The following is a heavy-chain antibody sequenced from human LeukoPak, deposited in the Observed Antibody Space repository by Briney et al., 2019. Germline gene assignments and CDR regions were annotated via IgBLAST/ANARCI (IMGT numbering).Heavy chain of an antibody. CDR3: ARETEITFGGVIATPFDY. D-gene: IGHD3-16*02. J-gene: IGHJ4*02. CDR1: GFTFDDYG. CDR2: INWNGGST. V-gene: IGHV3-20*04. Sequence: RSGGSLRPSCAASGFTFDDYGMSWVRQAPGKGLEWVSGINWNGGSTGYADSVKGRFTISRDNAKNSLYLQMNSLRAEDTALYYCARETEITFGGVIATPFDYWGQGTLVTVSS.